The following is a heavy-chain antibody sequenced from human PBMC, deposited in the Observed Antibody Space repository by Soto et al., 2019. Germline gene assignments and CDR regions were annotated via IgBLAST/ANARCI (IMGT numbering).Heavy chain of an antibody. J-gene: IGHJ6*02. V-gene: IGHV1-46*01. D-gene: IGHD2-15*01. Sequence: QVQLVQSGAEVKKPGASVRVSCKASGYTFTSYSMHWVRQAPGQGLEWMGIINPSSGRTSYAQNFQGRVTMTSDTSTSIVYMEMSRLKSEDTDVYYCTRDHNFGFILYAMDVWGQGTTVTVSS. CDR2: INPSSGRT. CDR1: GYTFTSYS. CDR3: TRDHNFGFILYAMDV.